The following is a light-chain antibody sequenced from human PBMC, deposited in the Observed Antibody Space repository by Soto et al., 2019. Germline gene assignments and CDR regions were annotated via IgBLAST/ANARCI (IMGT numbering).Light chain of an antibody. Sequence: IVMTQSPATLSVSPGVRATLSCRASQSVNNNLAWYQQRPGQPPRLLIYGASNRATGIPARFSGSGSGTDFTLTISSRQTEDFAVYYCQQYNKWPLFTFGPGTRVDVK. J-gene: IGKJ3*01. CDR3: QQYNKWPLFT. CDR2: GAS. CDR1: QSVNNN. V-gene: IGKV3-15*01.